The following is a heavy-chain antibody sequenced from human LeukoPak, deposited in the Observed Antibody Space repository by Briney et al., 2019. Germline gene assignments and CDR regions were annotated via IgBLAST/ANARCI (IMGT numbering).Heavy chain of an antibody. CDR2: ISTYNGDT. J-gene: IGHJ4*02. CDR1: GYISNTYG. D-gene: IGHD2-8*01. V-gene: IGHV1-18*01. CDR3: ASGVYFDS. Sequence: ASVKVSCTASGYISNTYGISWVRQAPGQGPEWMGWISTYNGDTNYAQKLQGRVTMTTDTSTRTAYMELRSLRSDDTAVYYCASGVYFDSWGQGTLVSVSS.